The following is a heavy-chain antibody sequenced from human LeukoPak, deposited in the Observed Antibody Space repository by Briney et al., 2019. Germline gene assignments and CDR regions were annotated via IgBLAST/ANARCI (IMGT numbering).Heavy chain of an antibody. D-gene: IGHD5-18*01. CDR2: INHSGST. CDR3: ARGYRNGRLRLWSYPFDY. Sequence: SETLSLTCAVYGGSFSGYYWSWIRQPPGKGLEWIGEINHSGSTNYNPSLKSRVTISVDTSKNQFSLKLSSVTAADTAVYYCARGYRNGRLRLWSYPFDYWGQGTLVTVSS. CDR1: GGSFSGYY. J-gene: IGHJ4*02. V-gene: IGHV4-34*01.